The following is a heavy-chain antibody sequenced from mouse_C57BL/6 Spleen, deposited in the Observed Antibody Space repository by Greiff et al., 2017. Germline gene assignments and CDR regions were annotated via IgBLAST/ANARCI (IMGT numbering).Heavy chain of an antibody. CDR1: GYSFTGYY. D-gene: IGHD1-1*02. CDR3: TRYTFSYIGGSYCLNY. V-gene: IGHV1-42*01. J-gene: IGHJ2*01. Sequence: EVKLQESGPELVKPGASVKISCKASGYSFTGYYMNWVKQSPEKSLEWIGEINPSTGGTTYNQKFKAKATLTVDKSSSTAYMQLKSLTSGDSAVYYWTRYTFSYIGGSYCLNYWGKDTTLTVSS. CDR2: INPSTGGT.